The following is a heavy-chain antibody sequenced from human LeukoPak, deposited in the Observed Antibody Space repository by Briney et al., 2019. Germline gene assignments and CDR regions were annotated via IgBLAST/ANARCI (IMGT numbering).Heavy chain of an antibody. CDR2: INHSGST. D-gene: IGHD3-22*01. CDR3: ARAARQGFTMIVVPFFYFDL. J-gene: IGHJ2*01. CDR1: GGSISSGASD. Sequence: SQTLSFTCTVSGGSISSGASDWGWIRQHPKRGLEWVGYINHSGSTYYNPSLGSRVTMSVDTSKNQFSLKLSSVTAADSAVYYCARAARQGFTMIVVPFFYFDLWGRGTLVTVSS. V-gene: IGHV4-31*03.